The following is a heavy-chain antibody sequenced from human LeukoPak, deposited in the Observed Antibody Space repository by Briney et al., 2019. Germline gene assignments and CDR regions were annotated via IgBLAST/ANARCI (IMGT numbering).Heavy chain of an antibody. CDR3: ARGSVDTAMVKRWFDP. Sequence: SAKVSCKASGYTFTSYGISWVRQAPGQGLEWMGWISAYNGNTNYAQKLQGRVTMTTDTSTSTAYMELRSLRSDDTAVYYCARGSVDTAMVKRWFDPWGQGTLVTVSS. CDR1: GYTFTSYG. D-gene: IGHD5-18*01. V-gene: IGHV1-18*01. CDR2: ISAYNGNT. J-gene: IGHJ5*02.